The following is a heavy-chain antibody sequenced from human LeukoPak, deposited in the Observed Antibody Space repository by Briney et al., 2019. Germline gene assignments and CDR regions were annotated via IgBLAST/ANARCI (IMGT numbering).Heavy chain of an antibody. J-gene: IGHJ4*02. Sequence: SETLSLTCTVSGGSISSSSYYWGWIRQPPGKGLEWIGSIYYSGSTYYNPSLKSRVTISVDTSKNQFSLKLSSVTAADTAVYYCARVDSYSGYVHDYSDYWGQGTLVTVSS. CDR3: ARVDSYSGYVHDYSDY. V-gene: IGHV4-39*07. CDR1: GGSISSSSYY. CDR2: IYYSGST. D-gene: IGHD5-12*01.